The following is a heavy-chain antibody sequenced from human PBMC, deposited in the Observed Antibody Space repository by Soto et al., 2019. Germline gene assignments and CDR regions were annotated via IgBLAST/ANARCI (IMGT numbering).Heavy chain of an antibody. CDR1: GGSISSSSYY. J-gene: IGHJ5*02. Sequence: SETLSLTCTVSGGSISSSSYYWGWIRQPPGKGLEWIGSIYYSGSTYYNPSLKRRVTISVDTSKNQFSLKLSSVTAADTAVYYCVRVAAAGGGNWFDPWGQGTLVTVSS. CDR3: VRVAAAGGGNWFDP. D-gene: IGHD6-13*01. CDR2: IYYSGST. V-gene: IGHV4-39*01.